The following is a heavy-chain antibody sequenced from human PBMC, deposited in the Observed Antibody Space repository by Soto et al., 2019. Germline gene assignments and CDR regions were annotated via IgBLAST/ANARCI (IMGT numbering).Heavy chain of an antibody. CDR3: AILLAAAGTVYVDY. CDR1: GGSISSYY. CDR2: IYYNWST. V-gene: IGHV4-59*01. D-gene: IGHD6-13*01. J-gene: IGHJ4*02. Sequence: PSETVSLTCTVSGGSISSYYWSWIRQPPGKGLEWIGYIYYNWSTHYYPCLNRWVSIAVDTRKNQFSLKLTSVISSYSGVYLCAILLAAAGTVYVDYWGQETRVSVSA.